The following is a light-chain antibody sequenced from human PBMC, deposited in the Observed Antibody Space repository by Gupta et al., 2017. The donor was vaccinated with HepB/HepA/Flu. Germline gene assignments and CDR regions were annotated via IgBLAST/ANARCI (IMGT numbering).Light chain of an antibody. J-gene: IGLJ2*01. Sequence: SYVLTQPPSASVAPGQTARVNCGGNNIGSKSVHWYQQKPGQAPVLVIYYDSDRPSGIPERFSGSNSGNTATLTISRVEAGDEADYYCQVWDSSSDHLVFGGGTKLTVL. CDR1: NIGSKS. V-gene: IGLV3-21*04. CDR2: YDS. CDR3: QVWDSSSDHLV.